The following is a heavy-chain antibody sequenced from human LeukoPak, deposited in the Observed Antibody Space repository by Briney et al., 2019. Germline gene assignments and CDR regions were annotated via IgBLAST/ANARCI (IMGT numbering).Heavy chain of an antibody. D-gene: IGHD2-8*01. Sequence: SVKVSCKASGYTFTTYYVHWVRQAPGQGLEWMGGIIPIFGTANYAQKFQGRVTITADESTSTAYMELSSLRAEDTAVYYCARVLSGRGSLYDYYYYMDVWGKGTTVTISS. CDR2: IIPIFGTA. CDR1: GYTFTTYY. CDR3: ARVLSGRGSLYDYYYYMDV. J-gene: IGHJ6*03. V-gene: IGHV1-69*13.